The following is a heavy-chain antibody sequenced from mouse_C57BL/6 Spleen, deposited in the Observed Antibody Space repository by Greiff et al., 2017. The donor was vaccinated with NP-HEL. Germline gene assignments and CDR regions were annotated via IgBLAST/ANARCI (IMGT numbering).Heavy chain of an antibody. V-gene: IGHV1-69*01. CDR2: IDPSDSYT. Sequence: VQLQQPGAELVMPGASVKLSCKASGYTFTSYWMHWVKQRPGQGLEWIGEIDPSDSYTNYNQKFKGKSTLTVDKSSSTAYMQLSSLTSEDSAVYYCARRGGLLLRSFDYWGQGTTLTVSS. CDR1: GYTFTSYW. D-gene: IGHD1-1*01. J-gene: IGHJ2*01. CDR3: ARRGGLLLRSFDY.